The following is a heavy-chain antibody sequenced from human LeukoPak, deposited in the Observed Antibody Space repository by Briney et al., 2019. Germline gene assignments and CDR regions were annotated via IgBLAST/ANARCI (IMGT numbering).Heavy chain of an antibody. Sequence: ASAKVSCKASGYTFTSYGISWVRQAPGQGLEWMGWISAYNGNTNYAQKLQGRVTMTTDTSTSTAYMELRSLRSDDTAVYYCAREVVSIFGVSALDYWGQGTLVTVSS. CDR2: ISAYNGNT. J-gene: IGHJ4*02. D-gene: IGHD3-3*01. V-gene: IGHV1-18*01. CDR3: AREVVSIFGVSALDY. CDR1: GYTFTSYG.